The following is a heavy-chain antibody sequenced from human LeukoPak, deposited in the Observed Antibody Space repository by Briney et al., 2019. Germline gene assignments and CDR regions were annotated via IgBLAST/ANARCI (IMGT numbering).Heavy chain of an antibody. Sequence: GRSLRLSCAASGLTFSSYGMHRVRQAPGKGLEWVAVISYDGSNKDFADSVKGRFTISRDNSKNTLYLQMNSLRTEDTAVYYCAKDVGVYSYGPVFDYWGQGTLVTVSS. CDR1: GLTFSSYG. J-gene: IGHJ4*02. D-gene: IGHD5-18*01. V-gene: IGHV3-30*18. CDR3: AKDVGVYSYGPVFDY. CDR2: ISYDGSNK.